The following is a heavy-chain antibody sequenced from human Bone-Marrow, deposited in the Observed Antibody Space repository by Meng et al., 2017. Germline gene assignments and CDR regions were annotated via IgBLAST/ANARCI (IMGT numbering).Heavy chain of an antibody. Sequence: SETLSLTCAVSGYSISSGSYWGWIRQPPGKGLEWIGSFYHGGNTYYNPSLESRVTISVDTSKNQFSLRLNSVTAADTAVYYCARDIYSAYWGQGTLVTVSS. J-gene: IGHJ4*02. D-gene: IGHD2-21*01. CDR2: FYHGGNT. CDR3: ARDIYSAY. V-gene: IGHV4-38-2*01. CDR1: GYSISSGSY.